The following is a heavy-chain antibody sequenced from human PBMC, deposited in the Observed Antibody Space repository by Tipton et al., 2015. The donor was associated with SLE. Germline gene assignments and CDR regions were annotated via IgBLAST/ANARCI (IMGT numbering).Heavy chain of an antibody. J-gene: IGHJ3*02. D-gene: IGHD6-13*01. Sequence: TLSLTCAVYGGSSSGYYWSWIRQPPGKGLEWIGEINHSGSTNYNPSLKSRVTISVDTSKNQFSLKLSSVTAADTAVYYCARRGAAARAFDIWGQGTMVTVSS. CDR3: ARRGAAARAFDI. V-gene: IGHV4-34*01. CDR2: INHSGST. CDR1: GGSSSGYY.